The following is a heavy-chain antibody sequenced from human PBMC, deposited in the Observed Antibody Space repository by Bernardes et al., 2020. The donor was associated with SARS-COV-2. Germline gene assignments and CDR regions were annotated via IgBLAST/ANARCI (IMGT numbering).Heavy chain of an antibody. CDR1: GLPFNKAW. CDR2: IKSESDGGTA. CDR3: VTLFGGEGGY. V-gene: IGHV3-15*01. D-gene: IGHD2-21*01. Sequence: GGSLRLSCAASGLPFNKAWMSWVRQAPGKGLEWVGRIKSESDGGTADYAAPVKGRFIISRDDSKKTLFLQMNSLKTEDTAVYFCVTLFGGEGGYWGQGTRVRVSS. J-gene: IGHJ4*02.